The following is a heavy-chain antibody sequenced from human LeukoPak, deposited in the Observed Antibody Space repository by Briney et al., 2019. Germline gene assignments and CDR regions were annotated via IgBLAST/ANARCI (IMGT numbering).Heavy chain of an antibody. V-gene: IGHV4-38-2*02. J-gene: IGHJ6*03. CDR2: IYHSGST. CDR3: ARHGRIREIFGVVIKDYYYMDV. D-gene: IGHD3-3*01. Sequence: SETLSLTCTVSGYSISTGYYWGWIRQPPGKGLEWIGSIYHSGSTYYNPSLKSRVTISVDTSKNQFSLKLSSVTAADTAVYYCARHGRIREIFGVVIKDYYYMDVWGKGTTVTVSS. CDR1: GYSISTGYY.